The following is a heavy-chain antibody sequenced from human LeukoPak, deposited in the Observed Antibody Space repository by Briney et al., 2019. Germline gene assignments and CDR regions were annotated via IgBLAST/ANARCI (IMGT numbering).Heavy chain of an antibody. Sequence: GGSLRLSCAASGFTFSGSAMHWVRQASGKGLEWVGRIRSKANNYATTYAASVKGRFTISRDDSKNTAYLQMNSLKTEDTAVYYCTTVPPDSSGLHYWGQGTLVTVSS. J-gene: IGHJ4*02. CDR1: GFTFSGSA. CDR2: IRSKANNYAT. CDR3: TTVPPDSSGLHY. V-gene: IGHV3-73*01. D-gene: IGHD3-22*01.